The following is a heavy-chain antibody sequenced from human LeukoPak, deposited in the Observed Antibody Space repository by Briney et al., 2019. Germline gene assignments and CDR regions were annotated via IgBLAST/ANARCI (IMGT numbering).Heavy chain of an antibody. J-gene: IGHJ4*02. CDR3: ATYTGLYSSSWFDY. Sequence: GGSLRLSCAASGFTFSSYWMSWVRQAPGKGLEWVANIKEDGSAKYYVDSVKGRFTISRDNAKNSLYQQMNSLRAEDTAVYYCATYTGLYSSSWFDYWGQGTLVTVSS. CDR1: GFTFSSYW. CDR2: IKEDGSAK. D-gene: IGHD6-13*01. V-gene: IGHV3-7*01.